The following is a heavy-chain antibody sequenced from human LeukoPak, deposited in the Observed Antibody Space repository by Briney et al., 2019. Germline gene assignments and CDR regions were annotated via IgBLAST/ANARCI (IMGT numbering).Heavy chain of an antibody. D-gene: IGHD3-22*01. J-gene: IGHJ4*02. CDR2: ISYDGSNK. V-gene: IGHV3-30*18. Sequence: PGGSLRLSCTASGFTFSSYGMHWVRQAPGKGLEWVAVISYDGSNKYYADSVKGRFTISRDNSKNTLYLQMNSLRAEDTAVYYCAKDFGYDSSGYSDYWGQGTLVTVSS. CDR1: GFTFSSYG. CDR3: AKDFGYDSSGYSDY.